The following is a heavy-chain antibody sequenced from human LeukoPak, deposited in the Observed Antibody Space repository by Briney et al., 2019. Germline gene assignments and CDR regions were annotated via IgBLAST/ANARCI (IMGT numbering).Heavy chain of an antibody. D-gene: IGHD6-19*01. V-gene: IGHV1-2*02. Sequence: ASVKVSCKASGYTFTSYYMHWVRQAPGQGLEWMGWINPNSGGTNYAQKFQGRVTMTRDTSISTAYMELSRLRSDDTAVYYCARDFRSGVRVFDQCRGWYYYYYGMDVWGQGTTVTVSS. CDR3: ARDFRSGVRVFDQCRGWYYYYYGMDV. CDR1: GYTFTSYY. J-gene: IGHJ6*02. CDR2: INPNSGGT.